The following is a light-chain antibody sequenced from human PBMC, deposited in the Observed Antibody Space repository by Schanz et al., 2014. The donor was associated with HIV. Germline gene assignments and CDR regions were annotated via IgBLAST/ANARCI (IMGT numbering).Light chain of an antibody. CDR3: CSYAGNYIWV. V-gene: IGLV2-14*03. J-gene: IGLJ3*02. CDR1: TSNIGGYNY. Sequence: QSALTQPASVSGSPGQSIAISCTGTTSNIGGYNYVSWYHQHPGKAPKLLIYAVSNRPSGVSDRFSGSKSGNTASLTITGLQAEDEADYYCCSYAGNYIWVFGGGTKLTVL. CDR2: AVS.